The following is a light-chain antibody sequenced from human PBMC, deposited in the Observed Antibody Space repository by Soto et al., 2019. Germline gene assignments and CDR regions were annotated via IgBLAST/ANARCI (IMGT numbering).Light chain of an antibody. CDR3: QQYGSSPPST. J-gene: IGKJ5*01. Sequence: EILLTQSPGTLSFSPGERATLSCRASQSVSSSYLAWYHQKTGQAPRLLIYGASSRATGIPDRFSGSGSGTDSTLTISRLEPEDFAVYYCQQYGSSPPSTFGQGTRLEIK. V-gene: IGKV3-20*01. CDR2: GAS. CDR1: QSVSSSY.